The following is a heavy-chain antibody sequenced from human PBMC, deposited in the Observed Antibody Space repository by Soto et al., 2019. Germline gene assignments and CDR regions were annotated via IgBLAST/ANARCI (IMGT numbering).Heavy chain of an antibody. V-gene: IGHV4-30-2*01. CDR2: IYHSGNT. CDR3: ARDGAWSGLDV. CDR1: GESISSGAYS. Sequence: SETLSLTCTVSGESISSGAYSWSWIRQPPGKGLEWIACIYHSGNTYYNPSLNSRVTISVDRSENQLSLKLTSVTAADTAVYFCARDGAWSGLDVWGQGTTVTVS. D-gene: IGHD1-26*01. J-gene: IGHJ6*02.